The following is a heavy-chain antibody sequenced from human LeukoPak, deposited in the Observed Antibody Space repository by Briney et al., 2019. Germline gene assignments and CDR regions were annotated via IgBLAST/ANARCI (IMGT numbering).Heavy chain of an antibody. CDR3: VRNLMQFTGLAY. D-gene: IGHD2-8*02. CDR1: GDTFTTSH. Sequence: GASVQISCKASGDTFTTSHMHWVRQAPGKGLEWMGKINPSGGSTTYAQQFRGRVSMTRDLSMGTVYVELSSLTSEDTAVYYCVRNLMQFTGLAYWGQGTLVTVSS. V-gene: IGHV1-46*01. CDR2: INPSGGST. J-gene: IGHJ4*02.